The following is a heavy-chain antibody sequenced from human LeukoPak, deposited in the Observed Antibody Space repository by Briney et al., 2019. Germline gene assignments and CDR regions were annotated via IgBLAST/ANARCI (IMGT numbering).Heavy chain of an antibody. D-gene: IGHD5-12*01. Sequence: SETLSLTCTVSGGSISTYYWSWIRQPPGKGLEWIAYIDYSASTNYNPSLKSRVTISVDTSKNQFSLKLSSVTAADTAVYYCARGQIVATSLADFDYWGQGTLVTVSS. CDR3: ARGQIVATSLADFDY. CDR1: GGSISTYY. J-gene: IGHJ4*02. V-gene: IGHV4-59*12. CDR2: IDYSAST.